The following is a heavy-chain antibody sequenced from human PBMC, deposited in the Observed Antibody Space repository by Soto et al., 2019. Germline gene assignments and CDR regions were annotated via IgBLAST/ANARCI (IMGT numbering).Heavy chain of an antibody. V-gene: IGHV4-4*07. Sequence: PSETLSLTCTVSGGSIGSYYWSWIRQPAGKGLEWIGRIYTSGSTNYNPSLKSRVTMSVDTSKNQFSLKLSSVTAADTAVYYCARDRMVREIPNWFDPWGQGTLVTVSS. J-gene: IGHJ5*02. CDR2: IYTSGST. CDR3: ARDRMVREIPNWFDP. CDR1: GGSIGSYY. D-gene: IGHD3-10*01.